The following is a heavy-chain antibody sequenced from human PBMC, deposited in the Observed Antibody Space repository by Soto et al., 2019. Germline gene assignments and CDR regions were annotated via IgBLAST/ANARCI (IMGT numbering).Heavy chain of an antibody. CDR2: IDYRGNT. Sequence: QLQLQESGPGLVKPSETLSLTCSVSGDSINSDNYYWGWIRQPQGKGLEWIVSIDYRGNTYYNPTLKTRVTISLDKSKSQYSLKLNSVTAADSTVYFCARLEGLAKISYYIDYSGQGTLVTVSS. CDR3: ARLEGLAKISYYIDY. CDR1: GDSINSDNYY. V-gene: IGHV4-39*01. J-gene: IGHJ4*02. D-gene: IGHD3-9*01.